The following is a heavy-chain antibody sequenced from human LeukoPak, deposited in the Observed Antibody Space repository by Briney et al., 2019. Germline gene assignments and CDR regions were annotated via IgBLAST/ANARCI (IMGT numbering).Heavy chain of an antibody. CDR1: GFTFSSYW. CDR3: ARGSGSYSWYFDL. V-gene: IGHV3-74*01. CDR2: INSDGNST. Sequence: GGSLRLSCAASGFTFSSYWMHWVRQAPGKGLVWVSRINSDGNSTSYGDSVKGRFTISRDNAKNTLYLQMNSLRTEDTAVYYCARGSGSYSWYFDLWGRGTLVTVSS. J-gene: IGHJ2*01. D-gene: IGHD1-26*01.